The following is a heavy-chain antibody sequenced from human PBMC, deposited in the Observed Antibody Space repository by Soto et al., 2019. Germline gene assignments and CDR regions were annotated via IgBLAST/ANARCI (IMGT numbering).Heavy chain of an antibody. CDR2: IYYSGST. Sequence: PSETLSLTCTVSGGSISSGGYYWSWIRQHPGKGLEWIGYIYYSGSTYYNPSLKSRVTISVDTSKNQFSLKLSSVTAADTAVYYCARVGTDYGDRKFDYWGQGTLVTVSS. V-gene: IGHV4-31*03. J-gene: IGHJ4*02. CDR1: GGSISSGGYY. D-gene: IGHD4-17*01. CDR3: ARVGTDYGDRKFDY.